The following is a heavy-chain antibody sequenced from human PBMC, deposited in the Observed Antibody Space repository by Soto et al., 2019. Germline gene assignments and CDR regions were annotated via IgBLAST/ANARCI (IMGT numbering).Heavy chain of an antibody. CDR1: GYSFTSYW. D-gene: IGHD3-3*01. CDR3: ARPSRITSFGAPNYYGMDV. V-gene: IGHV5-10-1*01. CDR2: IDPSDSYT. Sequence: PGESLKISCKGSGYSFTSYWISWVRQMPGKGLEWMGRIDPSDSYTNYSPSFQGHVTISADKSISTAYLQWSSLKASDTAMYYCARPSRITSFGAPNYYGMDVWGQGTTVTVSS. J-gene: IGHJ6*02.